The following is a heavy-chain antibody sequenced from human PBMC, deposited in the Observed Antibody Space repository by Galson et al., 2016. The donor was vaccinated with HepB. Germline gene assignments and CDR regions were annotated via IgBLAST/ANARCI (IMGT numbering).Heavy chain of an antibody. V-gene: IGHV5-51*01. CDR3: TRLTNDGYNFLDY. CDR2: IWPSDSTT. CDR1: GYTFTLNY. Sequence: QSGAEVKKPGESLKISCKGSGYTFTLNYIAWVRQMPVKGLEWMGLIWPSDSTTRYSPSFQGQVTFSVDKSINTAYLQWSSLNPSDTAFYYCTRLTNDGYNFLDYWGQGTLVTVSS. J-gene: IGHJ4*02. D-gene: IGHD5-24*01.